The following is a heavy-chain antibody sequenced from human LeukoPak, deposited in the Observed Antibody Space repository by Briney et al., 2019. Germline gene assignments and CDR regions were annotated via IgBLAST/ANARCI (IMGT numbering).Heavy chain of an antibody. D-gene: IGHD2-2*01. CDR1: GGSFSGYY. CDR3: ARLLGYCSSTSCYGYMDV. Sequence: SETLSLTCAVYGGSFSGYYWSWIRQPPGKGLEWIGEINHSGSTNYNASLKSRVTISVDTSKNQFSLKLSSVTAADTAVYYCARLLGYCSSTSCYGYMDVWGKGTTVTISS. V-gene: IGHV4-34*01. J-gene: IGHJ6*03. CDR2: INHSGST.